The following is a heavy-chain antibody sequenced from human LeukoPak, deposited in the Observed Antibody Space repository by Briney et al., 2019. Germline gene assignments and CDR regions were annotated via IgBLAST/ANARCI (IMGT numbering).Heavy chain of an antibody. CDR2: INQGGSLK. CDR1: GFSFRDFW. Sequence: GGSLRLSCTASGFSFRDFWMSWVRQAPGKGLEWVASINQGGSLKYYVDSVKGRFTISRDDAKNSLYVQMNSLRDEDTAAYYCARVGYSGWNLEYWGQGTLVTVSS. J-gene: IGHJ4*02. CDR3: ARVGYSGWNLEY. V-gene: IGHV3-7*01. D-gene: IGHD5-12*01.